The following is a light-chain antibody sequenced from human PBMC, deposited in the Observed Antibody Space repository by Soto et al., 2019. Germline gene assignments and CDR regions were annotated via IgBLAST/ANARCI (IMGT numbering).Light chain of an antibody. CDR2: GAS. J-gene: IGKJ1*01. Sequence: SVLPRSQGTLSLSPFYRSHLYCLESQSVSINHLAWYQQKPGQAPRLLIYGASSRATGFPDRFSGSGSGTDFTLTISRLETEDFAVYYCQLYDSSSWKFGKGNKVAI. CDR3: QLYDSSSWK. V-gene: IGKV3-20*01. CDR1: QSVSINH.